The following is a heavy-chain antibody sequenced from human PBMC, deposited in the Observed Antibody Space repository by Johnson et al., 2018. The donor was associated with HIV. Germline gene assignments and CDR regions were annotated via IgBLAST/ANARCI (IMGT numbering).Heavy chain of an antibody. Sequence: VQLVESGGGLVQPGGSLRLSCAASGFTVTTKYMSWVRQAPGKGLEWVSVIYSGGSKYYEDSVKGRFTISRDNSKNTLYLQMNSLRVDDTAVYYCASEVRGVLDSWGQGTMVTVSS. V-gene: IGHV3-66*01. CDR1: GFTVTTKY. D-gene: IGHD3-10*01. J-gene: IGHJ3*02. CDR2: IYSGGSK. CDR3: ASEVRGVLDS.